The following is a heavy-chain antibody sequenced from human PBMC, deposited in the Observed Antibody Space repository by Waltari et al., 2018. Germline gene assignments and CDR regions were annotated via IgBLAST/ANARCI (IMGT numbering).Heavy chain of an antibody. Sequence: QVQLVQSGAEVEKPGAXVKVSCMTSGXTFTNXGIHWVRQAPGQRLEWMGWINTDNGDXQFSPKFQXRVTXTRXTFAGXVXMELSSLTXXDTAXYYCARGLHRXAWIVDYXGQGTLVTVXS. J-gene: IGHJ4*02. D-gene: IGHD1-1*01. CDR2: INTDNGDX. CDR1: GXTFTNXG. V-gene: IGHV1-3*04. CDR3: ARGLHRXAWIVDY.